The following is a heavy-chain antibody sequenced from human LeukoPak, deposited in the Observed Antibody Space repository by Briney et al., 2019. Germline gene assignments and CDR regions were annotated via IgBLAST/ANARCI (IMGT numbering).Heavy chain of an antibody. J-gene: IGHJ4*02. CDR1: GGSISSYY. D-gene: IGHD6-19*01. V-gene: IGHV4-59*08. Sequence: SETLSLTCTVSGGSISSYYWSWIRQPPGKGLEWIGYIYYSGSTNYNPSLKSRVTISVDTSKNQFSLRLSSETAADTAVYYCARTTLYNSGWTPANFDYWGQGTLVTVSS. CDR3: ARTTLYNSGWTPANFDY. CDR2: IYYSGST.